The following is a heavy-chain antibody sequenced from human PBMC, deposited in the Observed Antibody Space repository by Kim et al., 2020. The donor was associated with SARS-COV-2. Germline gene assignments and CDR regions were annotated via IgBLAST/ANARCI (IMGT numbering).Heavy chain of an antibody. CDR3: VRAYSSGWYGDY. CDR2: ISTHNGNT. D-gene: IGHD6-19*01. CDR1: GYTFTSFG. J-gene: IGHJ4*02. V-gene: IGHV1-18*01. Sequence: ASVKVSCKASGYTFTSFGISWVRQAPGQGLEWMGWISTHNGNTNYAQKLQGRVTMTTDTSTSTAYMELRSLRSDDTAVYYCVRAYSSGWYGDYWGQGTLVTVSS.